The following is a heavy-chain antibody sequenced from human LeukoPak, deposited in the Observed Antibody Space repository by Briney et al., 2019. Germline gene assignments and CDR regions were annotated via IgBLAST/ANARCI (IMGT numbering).Heavy chain of an antibody. Sequence: GSLRLSCAASGFTFSNHAMSWVRQAPGKGLGWVSAICGSGGSTYYADSVKGRFTISRDNSKNTLYLQMNSLRAEDTAVYYCAKGSQSHGVRGRWGLDYWGQGTLVTVSS. J-gene: IGHJ4*02. V-gene: IGHV3-23*01. CDR1: GFTFSNHA. CDR2: ICGSGGST. D-gene: IGHD4-17*01. CDR3: AKGSQSHGVRGRWGLDY.